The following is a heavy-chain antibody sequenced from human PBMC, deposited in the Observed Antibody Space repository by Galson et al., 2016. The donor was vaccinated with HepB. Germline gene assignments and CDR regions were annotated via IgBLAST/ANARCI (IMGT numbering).Heavy chain of an antibody. CDR1: GFTFDNYA. Sequence: SLRLSCAASGFTFDNYAMHWVRQAPGKGLEWVSSITWNSGTIGYVDSVKGRFTISRDNARTSLYLQMNSLRVEDTALYYCAREMTKIAVAAPGLALWGRGALVTVPS. CDR2: ITWNSGTI. V-gene: IGHV3-9*01. CDR3: AREMTKIAVAAPGLAL. D-gene: IGHD6-19*01. J-gene: IGHJ2*01.